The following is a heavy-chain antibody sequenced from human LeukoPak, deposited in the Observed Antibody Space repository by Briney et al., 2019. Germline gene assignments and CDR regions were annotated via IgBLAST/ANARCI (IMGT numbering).Heavy chain of an antibody. CDR3: ASVLAAAGIAGGLEY. CDR1: GGSISSYY. D-gene: IGHD6-13*01. V-gene: IGHV4-59*08. J-gene: IGHJ4*02. CDR2: IYYSGST. Sequence: SETLSLTCTVSGGSISSYYWSWIRQPPGKGLEWIGYIYYSGSTNYNPSLKSRVTISVDTSKNQFSLKLSSVTAADTAVYYCASVLAAAGIAGGLEYWGQGTLVTVSS.